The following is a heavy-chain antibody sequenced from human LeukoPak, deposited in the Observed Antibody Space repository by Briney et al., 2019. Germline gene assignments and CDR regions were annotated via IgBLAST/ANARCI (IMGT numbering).Heavy chain of an antibody. V-gene: IGHV3-48*01. J-gene: IGHJ4*02. CDR2: ISSSRYTI. Sequence: GGSLRLSCAASGFTFSSYSMNWVRQAPGKGLEWVSYISSSRYTIYYADSVKGRFTTSRDNAKNSLYLQMNSLRAEDTAVYYCARDRRQWERPYYLDYWGQGTLVTVSS. CDR1: GFTFSSYS. CDR3: ARDRRQWERPYYLDY. D-gene: IGHD1-26*01.